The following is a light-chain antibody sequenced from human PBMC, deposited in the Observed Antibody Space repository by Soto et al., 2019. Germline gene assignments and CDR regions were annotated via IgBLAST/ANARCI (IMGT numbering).Light chain of an antibody. Sequence: QSALTQPASVSGSPGQSITISCTGTRSDVGAYKSVSWYQHHPGKAPKLMISEVSNRPSGVSNRFSGSKSGNTASLTISGLQAEDDADYYCCSFTSRSTEVFGSGTKLTVL. V-gene: IGLV2-14*01. CDR3: CSFTSRSTEV. J-gene: IGLJ1*01. CDR2: EVS. CDR1: RSDVGAYKS.